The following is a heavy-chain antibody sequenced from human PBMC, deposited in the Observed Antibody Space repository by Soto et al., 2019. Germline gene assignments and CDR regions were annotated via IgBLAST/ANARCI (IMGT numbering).Heavy chain of an antibody. CDR1: GYTFTSYG. Sequence: GASVKVSCKDSGYTFTSYGISWVRQAPGQGLEWMGWISAYNGNTNYAQKLQCRVTMTTDTSISTAYLQWSSLKASDTAMYYCATIGLGGWYQNYYYYGMDVWGQWTTVTVS. V-gene: IGHV1-18*04. CDR2: ISAYNGNT. CDR3: ATIGLGGWYQNYYYYGMDV. D-gene: IGHD6-19*01. J-gene: IGHJ6*02.